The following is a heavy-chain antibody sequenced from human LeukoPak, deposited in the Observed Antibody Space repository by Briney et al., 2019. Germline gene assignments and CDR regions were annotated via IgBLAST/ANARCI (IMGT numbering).Heavy chain of an antibody. CDR2: IYYSGST. Sequence: SETLSLTCTVSGGSISSSSYYWGWIRQPPGKGLEWIGSIYYSGSTYYNPSLKSRVTISVDTSKNQFSLKLSSVTAADTAVYYCARPRITIFGVSPWFDPWGQGTLVIV. CDR1: GGSISSSSYY. J-gene: IGHJ5*02. D-gene: IGHD3-3*01. V-gene: IGHV4-39*01. CDR3: ARPRITIFGVSPWFDP.